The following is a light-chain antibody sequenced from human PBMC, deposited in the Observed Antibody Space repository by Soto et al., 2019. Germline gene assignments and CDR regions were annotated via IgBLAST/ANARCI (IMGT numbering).Light chain of an antibody. Sequence: EIVLTQSPGILSLSPGERATLSCRASQSVSTNLAWYQCKPGQAPRLLIYSASIRATGIPARFSGSGSGTDFTLTISSLQLEDVATYYCQKYNSAPWTFGQGTKVDIK. CDR3: QKYNSAPWT. J-gene: IGKJ1*01. V-gene: IGKV3-15*01. CDR1: QSVSTN. CDR2: SAS.